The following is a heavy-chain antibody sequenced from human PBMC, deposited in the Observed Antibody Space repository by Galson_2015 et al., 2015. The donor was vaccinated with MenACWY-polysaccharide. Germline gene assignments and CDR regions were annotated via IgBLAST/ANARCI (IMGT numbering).Heavy chain of an antibody. Sequence: LRLACAASGVTFGSRGMKWVRQAPGKGLERVTYISPRSTTINYEASVKGRFTISRDDDKNSLYLQMNSLRVEDTAVYYCARVGGPTVGMCCLDSWGQRALITVSS. CDR1: GVTFGSRG. CDR3: ARVGGPTVGMCCLDS. V-gene: IGHV3-48*01. D-gene: IGHD4-23*01. J-gene: IGHJ5*01. CDR2: ISPRSTTI.